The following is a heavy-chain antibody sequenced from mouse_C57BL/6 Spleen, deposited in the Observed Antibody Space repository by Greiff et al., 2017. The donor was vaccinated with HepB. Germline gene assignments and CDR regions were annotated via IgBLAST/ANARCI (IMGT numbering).Heavy chain of an antibody. CDR2: ILPGSGST. D-gene: IGHD1-1*01. J-gene: IGHJ4*01. V-gene: IGHV1-9*01. Sequence: QVQLQQSGAELMKPGASVKLSCKATGYTFTGYWIEWVKQRPGHGLEWIGEILPGSGSTNYNEKFKGKATFTADTYSNTAYMQRSSLTTEDSAIYYCAIITTVVAHYYAMDYWGQGTSVTVSS. CDR1: GYTFTGYW. CDR3: AIITTVVAHYYAMDY.